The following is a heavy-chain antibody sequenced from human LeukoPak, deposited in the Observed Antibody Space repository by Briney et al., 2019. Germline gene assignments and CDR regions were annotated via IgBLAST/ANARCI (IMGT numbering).Heavy chain of an antibody. D-gene: IGHD3-22*01. CDR2: IIPIFGTA. J-gene: IGHJ4*02. V-gene: IGHV1-69*13. CDR3: ARGSLNYYDSSGYYSHPDY. Sequence: GASVKVSCKASGGTFSSYAISWVRQAPGQGLEWMGGIIPIFGTANYAQKFQGRVTITADESTSTAYMELSSLRSEDTAAYYCARGSLNYYDSSGYYSHPDYWGQGTLVTVSS. CDR1: GGTFSSYA.